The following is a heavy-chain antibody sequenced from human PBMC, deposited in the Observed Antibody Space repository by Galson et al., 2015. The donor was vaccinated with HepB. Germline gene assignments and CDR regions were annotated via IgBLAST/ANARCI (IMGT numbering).Heavy chain of an antibody. J-gene: IGHJ4*02. CDR3: AKLDRGTSTWYRVPVDS. D-gene: IGHD2-2*01. CDR1: GFILNMFG. CDR2: ISDSGGRT. Sequence: SLRLSCAASGFILNMFGVSWVRQAPGKGLEWVSGISDSGGRTYYAQSVKGRSTISRDNSKNTLYLQMSSLRGEDTALYYCAKLDRGTSTWYRVPVDSWGQGTLVTVSS. V-gene: IGHV3-23*01.